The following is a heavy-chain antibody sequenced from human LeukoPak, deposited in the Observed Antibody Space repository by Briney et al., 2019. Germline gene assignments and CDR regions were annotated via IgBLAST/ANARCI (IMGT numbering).Heavy chain of an antibody. CDR2: IYTGGPT. Sequence: PGGSLRLSCAASGFSVSSNYMNWVRQAPGKGLEWVSVIYTGGPTYYAESVQGRFTISRDNSRNTIHLQMNSLRVEDTAMYFCARDPGYSGPYAYYYSFFDSWGQGTPVTVSS. CDR3: ARDPGYSGPYAYYYSFFDS. J-gene: IGHJ4*02. V-gene: IGHV3-66*01. D-gene: IGHD3-16*01. CDR1: GFSVSSNY.